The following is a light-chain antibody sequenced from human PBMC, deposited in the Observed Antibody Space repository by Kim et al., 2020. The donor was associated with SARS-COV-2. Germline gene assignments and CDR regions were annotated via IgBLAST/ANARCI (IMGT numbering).Light chain of an antibody. J-gene: IGLJ2*01. CDR3: CSYAGNYPLL. CDR1: YNDVGGYNY. V-gene: IGLV2-11*03. CDR2: GVT. Sequence: GQSVTISCTGNYNDVGGYNYVSWYQQHPGKAPKLLIYGVTERPSGVPDRFSGSKSGSTASLTISGLQAEDEADYYCCSYAGNYPLLFGGGTKVTVL.